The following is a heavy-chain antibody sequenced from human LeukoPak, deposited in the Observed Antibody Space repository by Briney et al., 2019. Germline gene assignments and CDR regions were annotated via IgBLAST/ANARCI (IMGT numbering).Heavy chain of an antibody. V-gene: IGHV3-7*05. D-gene: IGHD3-10*01. Sequence: GGSLRLSCAASGLTFSSYWMSWVRQAPGKGLEWVANIKQDGSEKYYVDSVKGRFTISRDNAKNSLYLQMNSLRAEDTAVYYCAREGADLWFGELCYTNWGQGTLVTVSS. CDR2: IKQDGSEK. J-gene: IGHJ4*02. CDR3: AREGADLWFGELCYTN. CDR1: GLTFSSYW.